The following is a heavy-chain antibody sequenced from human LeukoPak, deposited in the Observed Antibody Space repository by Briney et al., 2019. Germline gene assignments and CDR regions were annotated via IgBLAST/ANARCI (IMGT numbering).Heavy chain of an antibody. CDR2: IYTSGST. Sequence: SETLSLTCTFSGGSISSYYWSWIRQPAGKGLEWIGRIYTSGSTSYNASLKSRVSMSVDTSKNQFSLKLSSVTAADTAVFYCARENSGSYREFDYWGQGTLVTVSS. CDR3: ARENSGSYREFDY. V-gene: IGHV4-4*07. D-gene: IGHD1-26*01. CDR1: GGSISSYY. J-gene: IGHJ4*02.